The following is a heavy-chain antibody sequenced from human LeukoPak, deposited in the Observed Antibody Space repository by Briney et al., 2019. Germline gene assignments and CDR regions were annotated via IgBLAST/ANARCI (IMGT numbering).Heavy chain of an antibody. CDR1: GFTFSSYW. V-gene: IGHV3-49*04. D-gene: IGHD6-19*01. CDR2: IRSKAYGGTT. J-gene: IGHJ1*01. Sequence: GGSLRLSCAASGFTFSSYWMSWVRQAPGKGLEWVGFIRSKAYGGTTEYAASVKGRFTISRDDSKSIAYLQMNSLKTEDTAVYYCTRAREQWLVGYFQHWGQGTLVTVSS. CDR3: TRAREQWLVGYFQH.